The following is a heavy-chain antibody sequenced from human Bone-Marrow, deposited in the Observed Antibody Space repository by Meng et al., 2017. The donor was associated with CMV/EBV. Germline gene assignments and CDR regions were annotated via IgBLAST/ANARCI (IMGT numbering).Heavy chain of an antibody. Sequence: KVSCKGSGYSFTSYWIGWVRQMPGKGLEWMGIIYPGDSDTRYSPSFQGIVTISVDKSINTAYLQLSSLKAADTAMYYCAGPPMGYPSYFDLWGHGTLVTVSS. CDR2: IYPGDSDT. CDR1: GYSFTSYW. V-gene: IGHV5-51*01. D-gene: IGHD5-12*01. CDR3: AGPPMGYPSYFDL. J-gene: IGHJ2*01.